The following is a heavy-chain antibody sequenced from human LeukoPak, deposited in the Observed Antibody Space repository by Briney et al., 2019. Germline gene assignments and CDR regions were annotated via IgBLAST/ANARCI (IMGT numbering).Heavy chain of an antibody. V-gene: IGHV3-48*04. CDR1: GFTFRSYS. CDR2: ISSTSGTI. J-gene: IGHJ3*02. Sequence: GGSLRLSCVASGFTFRSYSMNWVRQAPGKGLEWVSYISSTSGTIYYADSMKGRFTISRDNAKNSLYLQMNGLRAEDTAVYYCARELVVPAAISSYDAFDIWGQGTMVTVSS. CDR3: ARELVVPAAISSYDAFDI. D-gene: IGHD2-2*01.